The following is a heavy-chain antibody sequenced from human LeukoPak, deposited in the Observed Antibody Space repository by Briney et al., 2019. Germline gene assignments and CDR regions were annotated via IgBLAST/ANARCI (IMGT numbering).Heavy chain of an antibody. Sequence: GGSLRLSCAASGFTFSSYSMNWVRQAPGKGLEWVSSISSSSSYIYYADSVKGRFTISRDNAKNSLYLQMNSLRAEDTAVYYCARSIAAADFAPIDYWGQGTLVTVPS. CDR3: ARSIAAADFAPIDY. V-gene: IGHV3-21*01. CDR2: ISSSSSYI. CDR1: GFTFSSYS. J-gene: IGHJ4*02. D-gene: IGHD6-13*01.